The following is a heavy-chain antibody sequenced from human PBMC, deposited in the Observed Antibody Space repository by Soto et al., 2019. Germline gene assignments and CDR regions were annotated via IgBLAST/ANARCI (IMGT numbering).Heavy chain of an antibody. D-gene: IGHD2-15*01. CDR2: ISGSGGST. J-gene: IGHJ6*02. Sequence: GSLRLSCAASGFTFSSYAMSWVRQAPGKGMEWVSAISGSGGSTYYADSVKGRFTISRDNSKNTLYLQMNSLRAEDSAVYFCVFVLVAAYYYYGMGVWGQGTTVTVSS. V-gene: IGHV3-23*01. CDR1: GFTFSSYA. CDR3: VFVLVAAYYYYGMGV.